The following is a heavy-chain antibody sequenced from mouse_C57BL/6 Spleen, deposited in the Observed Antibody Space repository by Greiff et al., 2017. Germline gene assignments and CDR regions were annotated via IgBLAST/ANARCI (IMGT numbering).Heavy chain of an antibody. CDR2: INPSSGYT. J-gene: IGHJ1*03. Sequence: QVQLKQPGAELAKPGASVKLSCKASGYTFTSYWMHWVKQRPGQGLEWIGYINPSSGYTKYNQKFKDKATLTADKSSSTAYMQLGSLTYEDSAVYYCARSTVVDWYFEVWGTGTTVTVSS. CDR1: GYTFTSYW. CDR3: ARSTVVDWYFEV. D-gene: IGHD1-1*01. V-gene: IGHV1-7*01.